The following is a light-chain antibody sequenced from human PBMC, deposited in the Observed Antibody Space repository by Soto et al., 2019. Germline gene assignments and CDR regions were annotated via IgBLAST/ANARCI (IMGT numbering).Light chain of an antibody. CDR3: QVWDSSSAHPV. V-gene: IGLV3-21*04. CDR1: NIGSKS. CDR2: YDS. J-gene: IGLJ3*02. Sequence: SYELTQPPSVSVAPGKTARITCGGNNIGSKSVHWYQQKPGQAPVLVIYYDSDRPSGIPERFSGSNYGNTATLTISRVEAGDEADYYCQVWDSSSAHPVFGGGTKLTVL.